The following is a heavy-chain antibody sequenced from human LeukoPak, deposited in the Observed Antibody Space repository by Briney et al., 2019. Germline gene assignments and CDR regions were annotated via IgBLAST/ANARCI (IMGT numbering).Heavy chain of an antibody. D-gene: IGHD3-22*01. J-gene: IGHJ4*02. CDR1: GFTFSSYG. CDR2: ISYDGSNK. Sequence: GGSLRLSCVASGFTFSSYGMHWVRQAPGKGLEWVAVISYDGSNKYYADSVKGRFTISRDNSKNTLYLQMNSLRAEDTAVYYCAKDRQNYYDIMEFDYWGQGTLVTVSS. V-gene: IGHV3-30*18. CDR3: AKDRQNYYDIMEFDY.